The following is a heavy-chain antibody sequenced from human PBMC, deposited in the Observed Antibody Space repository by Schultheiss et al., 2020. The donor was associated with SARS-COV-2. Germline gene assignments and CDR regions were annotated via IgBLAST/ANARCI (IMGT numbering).Heavy chain of an antibody. CDR1: GFTFSSYG. V-gene: IGHV3-33*08. CDR2: IWYDGSNK. Sequence: GGSLRLSCAASGFTFSSYGMHWVRQAPGKGLEWVAVIWYDGSNKYYADSVKGRFTISRDNSKNTLYLQMNSLRAEDTAVYYCARDNWMGMDQLPRMDVWGQGTTVTVSS. CDR3: ARDNWMGMDQLPRMDV. J-gene: IGHJ6*02. D-gene: IGHD2-2*01.